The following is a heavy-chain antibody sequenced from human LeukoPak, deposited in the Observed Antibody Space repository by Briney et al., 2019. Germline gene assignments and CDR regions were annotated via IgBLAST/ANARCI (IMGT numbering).Heavy chain of an antibody. CDR1: GGSISSSSYY. Sequence: SETLSLTCTVSGGSISSSSYYWGWIRQPPGKGLEWIGRIYYSGSTYYNPSLKSRVTISVDTSKNQFSLKLSSVTAADTAVYYCARDSAYYYDSSGYYYYFDYWGRDPWSPSPQ. V-gene: IGHV4-39*07. CDR2: IYYSGST. D-gene: IGHD3-22*01. CDR3: ARDSAYYYDSSGYYYYFDY. J-gene: IGHJ4*02.